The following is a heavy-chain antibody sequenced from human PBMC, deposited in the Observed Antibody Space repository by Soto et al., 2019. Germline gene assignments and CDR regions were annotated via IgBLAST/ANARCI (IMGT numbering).Heavy chain of an antibody. J-gene: IGHJ2*01. V-gene: IGHV3-11*06. CDR1: GFTFSDYY. CDR2: ISSSSSYT. D-gene: IGHD1-1*01. CDR3: ARVSSAAHNWNIISLYFDL. Sequence: QVQLVESGGGLVKPGGSLRLSCAASGFTFSDYYMSWIRQAPGKGLEWVSYISSSSSYTNYADSVKGRFTISRDNAKNSLYLQMNSLRAEDTAVYYCARVSSAAHNWNIISLYFDLWGRGTLVTVSS.